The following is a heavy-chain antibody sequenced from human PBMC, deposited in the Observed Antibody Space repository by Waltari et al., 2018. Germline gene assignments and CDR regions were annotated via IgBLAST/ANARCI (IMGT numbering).Heavy chain of an antibody. V-gene: IGHV3-33*01. J-gene: IGHJ4*02. CDR3: ARQGYSGSSLTYDY. D-gene: IGHD6-13*01. Sequence: QVQLVESGGGVVQPGRSLRLSCAASGFTFTSYGMHRVRQAPGKGLEWVAVMWYDGSNQYYADSVKGRFTISRDISKSTLYLQMNSLGPQDTAVYYCARQGYSGSSLTYDYWGQGTLVTVSS. CDR2: MWYDGSNQ. CDR1: GFTFTSYG.